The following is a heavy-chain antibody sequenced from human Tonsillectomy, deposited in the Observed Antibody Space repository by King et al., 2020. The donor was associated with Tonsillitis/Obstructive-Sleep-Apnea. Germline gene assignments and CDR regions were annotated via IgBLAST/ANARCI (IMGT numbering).Heavy chain of an antibody. CDR2: ISGSGGHT. CDR1: GFTFSSHG. Sequence: VQLVESGGGLEQPGGSLRLSCAASGFTFSSHGMSWVRQAPGRGLEWVSSISGSGGHTYYADSVMGRLTISRDNAKNTSYLQMNSLRVEDTAVYYCARRRFISCWYFDIWGQGTMLTVSS. J-gene: IGHJ3*02. CDR3: ARRRFISCWYFDI. D-gene: IGHD6-13*01. V-gene: IGHV3-23*04.